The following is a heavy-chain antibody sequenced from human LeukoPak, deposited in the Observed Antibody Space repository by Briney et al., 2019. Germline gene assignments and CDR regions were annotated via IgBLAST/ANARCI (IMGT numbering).Heavy chain of an antibody. V-gene: IGHV1-69*06. Sequence: SVKVSCKAPGGTFSSYAISWVRQAPGQGLEWMGGIIPIFGTANYAQKFQGRVTITADKSTSTAYMELSSLRSEDTAVYYCARWYYYGSGSSTNWFDPWGQGTLVTVSS. CDR1: GGTFSSYA. J-gene: IGHJ5*02. CDR2: IIPIFGTA. CDR3: ARWYYYGSGSSTNWFDP. D-gene: IGHD3-10*01.